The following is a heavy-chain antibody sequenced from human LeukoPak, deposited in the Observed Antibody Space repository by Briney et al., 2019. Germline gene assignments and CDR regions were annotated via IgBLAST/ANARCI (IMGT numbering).Heavy chain of an antibody. Sequence: GRSLRLSCAASGFTFSSYAMHWVRQAPGKGLEWVAVISYDGSNKYYADSVKGRFTISRDNSKNTLYLQMNSLRAEDTAVYYCATEYCSSTSCYLNYYYGMDVWGQETTVTVSS. CDR3: ATEYCSSTSCYLNYYYGMDV. CDR2: ISYDGSNK. D-gene: IGHD2-2*01. J-gene: IGHJ6*02. V-gene: IGHV3-30-3*01. CDR1: GFTFSSYA.